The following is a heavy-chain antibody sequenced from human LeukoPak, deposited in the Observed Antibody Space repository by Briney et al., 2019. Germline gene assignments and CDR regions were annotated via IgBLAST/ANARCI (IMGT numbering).Heavy chain of an antibody. Sequence: GGSLRLSCAASGFTFSSYWMGWVRQAPGKGLEWVAHIKQDGSEKYYVDSVKGRFTISRDNAKNSLYLQMNSLRAEDTAVYYCARDGSSLWFGELFYFDYWGQGTLVTVSS. CDR3: ARDGSSLWFGELFYFDY. CDR2: IKQDGSEK. J-gene: IGHJ4*02. V-gene: IGHV3-7*03. CDR1: GFTFSSYW. D-gene: IGHD3-10*01.